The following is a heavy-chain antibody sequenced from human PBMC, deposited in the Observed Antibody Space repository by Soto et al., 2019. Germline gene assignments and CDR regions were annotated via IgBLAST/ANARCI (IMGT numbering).Heavy chain of an antibody. V-gene: IGHV3-23*01. CDR1: GFTFSDYA. J-gene: IGHJ3*02. Sequence: GGSLRLSCAASGFTFSDYAMSWVRQAPGKGLEWVSGLGGSNSDTHYAASVEGRFTVSRDNSRSTLFLQMNSLRVEDTAVYYCAKDKVDHNSVWDPFDIWGQGTMVTVSS. CDR3: AKDKVDHNSVWDPFDI. CDR2: LGGSNSDT. D-gene: IGHD2-15*01.